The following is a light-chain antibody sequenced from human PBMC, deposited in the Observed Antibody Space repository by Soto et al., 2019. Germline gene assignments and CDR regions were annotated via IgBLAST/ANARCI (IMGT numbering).Light chain of an antibody. Sequence: EIVMTQSPATLYVSPGERATLSCRASQSVSSNLAWYQQKPGQAPRLLIYGASTRAPGIPARFSGSGSGTEFTLTISSLQSEDFAVYYCQQYIDWPPKYTFGQGTKLEIK. J-gene: IGKJ2*01. V-gene: IGKV3-15*01. CDR2: GAS. CDR3: QQYIDWPPKYT. CDR1: QSVSSN.